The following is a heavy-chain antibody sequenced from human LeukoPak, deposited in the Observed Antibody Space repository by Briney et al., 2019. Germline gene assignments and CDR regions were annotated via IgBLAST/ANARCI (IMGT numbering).Heavy chain of an antibody. CDR3: AKKSHGYYYDSSGFNGGGGFDFDY. CDR1: GFTFSSYA. J-gene: IGHJ4*02. D-gene: IGHD3-22*01. V-gene: IGHV3-23*01. Sequence: GGSLRLSCAASGFTFSSYAMSWVLQAPGKGLEWVSAISGSGGITYYADSAKGRFTISRDNSKNTLYLQMNSLRAEDRAVYYCAKKSHGYYYDSSGFNGGGGFDFDYWGQGTLVTVSS. CDR2: ISGSGGIT.